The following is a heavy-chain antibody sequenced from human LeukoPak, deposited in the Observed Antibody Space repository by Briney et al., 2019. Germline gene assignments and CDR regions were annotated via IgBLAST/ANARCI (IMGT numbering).Heavy chain of an antibody. CDR2: IIPIFGTA. V-gene: IGHV1-69*01. Sequence: GSSVKVSCKASGGTFSSYAISWVRQAPGQGLGWMGGIIPIFGTANYAQKFQGRVTITADESTITAYTELSSLRSEDTAVYYCASGGYSYDHYYYYYMDVWGKGTTVTVSS. J-gene: IGHJ6*03. D-gene: IGHD5-18*01. CDR3: ASGGYSYDHYYYYYMDV. CDR1: GGTFSSYA.